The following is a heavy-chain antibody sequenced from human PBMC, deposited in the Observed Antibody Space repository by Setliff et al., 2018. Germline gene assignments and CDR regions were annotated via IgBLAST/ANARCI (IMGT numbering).Heavy chain of an antibody. D-gene: IGHD2-15*01. J-gene: IGHJ4*02. Sequence: PSETLSLTCTVSGGSIISHYWNWIRQTPGKGLEWIGYIYYSGTTNYNPSLKSRVTMSVDTSKNQFSLNLTSVTAADTAVYYCARASVVHAIAVGYWGQGTLVTVSS. V-gene: IGHV4-59*08. CDR2: IYYSGTT. CDR3: ARASVVHAIAVGY. CDR1: GGSIISHY.